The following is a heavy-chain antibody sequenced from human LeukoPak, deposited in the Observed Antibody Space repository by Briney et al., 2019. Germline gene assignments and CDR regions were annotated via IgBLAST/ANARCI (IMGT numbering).Heavy chain of an antibody. V-gene: IGHV3-21*01. Sequence: GGSLRLSCAASEFTFSSYNMNWVRQAPGKGLEWVSSISSFSSYIYYADSVKGRFTISRDNAKNSLYLQMSSLRAEDTAVYYCARNPRYCSGGSCYRFDYWGQGTLVTVSS. CDR1: EFTFSSYN. CDR3: ARNPRYCSGGSCYRFDY. J-gene: IGHJ4*02. CDR2: ISSFSSYI. D-gene: IGHD2-15*01.